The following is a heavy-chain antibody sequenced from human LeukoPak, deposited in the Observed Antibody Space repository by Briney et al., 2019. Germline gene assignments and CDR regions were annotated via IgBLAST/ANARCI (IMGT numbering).Heavy chain of an antibody. CDR2: ISSSGSTI. CDR1: VFTFRDYY. CDR3: ARDRADPDYGDYVFAY. D-gene: IGHD4-17*01. V-gene: IGHV3-11*04. J-gene: IGHJ4*02. Sequence: GGSLTLSCAASVFTFRDYYMSWIRQAPAKGLEWVSYISSSGSTIYYADSVKGRFTISRDNAKNSLYLNIHSLRAEDTAVYYCARDRADPDYGDYVFAYWGQGTLVTASS.